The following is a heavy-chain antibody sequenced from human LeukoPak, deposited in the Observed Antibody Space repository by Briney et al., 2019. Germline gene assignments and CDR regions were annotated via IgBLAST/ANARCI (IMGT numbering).Heavy chain of an antibody. CDR3: ARHGSGTYFVS. CDR1: GGAISNSNW. J-gene: IGHJ5*02. Sequence: PSETPSLTCAVSGGAISNSNWWSWVRQPPGKGLEWIGEIYHSGRDNYNPSLKSRVTISIDTSNNQFSLKLYSVTAADTAVYYCARHGSGTYFVSWGQGTLVTVSS. V-gene: IGHV4-4*02. D-gene: IGHD3-10*01. CDR2: IYHSGRD.